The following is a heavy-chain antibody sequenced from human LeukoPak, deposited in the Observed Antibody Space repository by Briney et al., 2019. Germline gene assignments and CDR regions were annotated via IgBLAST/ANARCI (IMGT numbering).Heavy chain of an antibody. CDR1: GGSVSSGSYY. J-gene: IGHJ4*02. V-gene: IGHV4-61*01. Sequence: SETLSLTCTVSGGSVSSGSYYWSWIRPPPGKGLEWIGYIYYSGSTNYNPSLKSRVTISVDTSKNQFSLKLSSVTAADTAVYYCAREESGGATFDYWGQGTLVTVSS. CDR3: AREESGGATFDY. CDR2: IYYSGST. D-gene: IGHD1-26*01.